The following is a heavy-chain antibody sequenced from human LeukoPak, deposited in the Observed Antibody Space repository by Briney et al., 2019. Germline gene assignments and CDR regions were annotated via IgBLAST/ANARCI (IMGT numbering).Heavy chain of an antibody. CDR3: AKKKGGIVATYNWFDP. D-gene: IGHD5-12*01. Sequence: GGSLRLSCAASGFTFSSYAMSWVRQAPGKGLEWVSAISGSGGSTYYADSVKGRFTISRDNSKNTLYLQMNSLRAEDTAVYYCAKKKGGIVATYNWFDPWGQGTLVTVSS. CDR2: ISGSGGST. V-gene: IGHV3-23*01. J-gene: IGHJ5*02. CDR1: GFTFSSYA.